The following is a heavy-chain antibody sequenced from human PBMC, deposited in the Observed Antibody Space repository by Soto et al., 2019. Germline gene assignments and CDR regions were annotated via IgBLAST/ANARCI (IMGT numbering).Heavy chain of an antibody. D-gene: IGHD3-10*01. V-gene: IGHV1-69*13. CDR1: GGTFSSYA. J-gene: IGHJ5*02. CDR2: IIPIFGTA. CDR3: ARDGLLWFGELPYNWFDP. Sequence: RASVKVSCKASGGTFSSYAISWVRQAPGQGLEWMGGIIPIFGTANYAQKFQGRVTITADESTSTAYMELSSLRSEDTAVYYCARDGLLWFGELPYNWFDPWGQGTLVTVSS.